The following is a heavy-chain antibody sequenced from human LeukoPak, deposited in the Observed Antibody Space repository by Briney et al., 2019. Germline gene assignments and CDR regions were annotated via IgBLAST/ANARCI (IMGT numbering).Heavy chain of an antibody. CDR1: GFTFSSYE. D-gene: IGHD2-15*01. CDR2: ISSSGHTI. J-gene: IGHJ6*02. Sequence: GGSLRLSCAASGFTFSSYEMTWVRQAPGKGLEWVSYISSSGHTIYYADSVKGRFTISRDNAKNSLYLQMNSLRAEDTAVYYCARALLVRHYGMDVWGQGTTVTVSS. CDR3: ARALLVRHYGMDV. V-gene: IGHV3-48*03.